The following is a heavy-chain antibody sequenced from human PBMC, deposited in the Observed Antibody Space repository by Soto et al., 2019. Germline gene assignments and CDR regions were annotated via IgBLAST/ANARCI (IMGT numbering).Heavy chain of an antibody. CDR1: GFTFSSYS. Sequence: HPGGSLRLSCAASGFTFSSYSMNWVRQAPGKGLEWVSYISSSSSTIYYADSVKGRFTISRDNAKNSLYLQMNSLRDEDTAVYYCARDRPYYYDSSGYYYYGMDVWGQGTTVTVSS. CDR3: ARDRPYYYDSSGYYYYGMDV. V-gene: IGHV3-48*02. CDR2: ISSSSSTI. D-gene: IGHD3-22*01. J-gene: IGHJ6*02.